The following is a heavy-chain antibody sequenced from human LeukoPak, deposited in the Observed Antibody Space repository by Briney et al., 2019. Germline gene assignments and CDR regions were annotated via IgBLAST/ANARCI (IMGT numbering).Heavy chain of an antibody. D-gene: IGHD6-13*01. CDR2: IYYSGST. V-gene: IGHV4-39*01. CDR1: GGSISSSSYY. Sequence: SETLSLTCTVSGGSISSSSYYWGWIRQPPGKGLEWVASIYYSGSTCYNPSLKSRVTISVDTSKNQFSLKLSSVSAADTAVYYCARNRALLSSRGDFGIGGQGTRVTVSS. CDR3: ARNRALLSSRGDFGI. J-gene: IGHJ3*02.